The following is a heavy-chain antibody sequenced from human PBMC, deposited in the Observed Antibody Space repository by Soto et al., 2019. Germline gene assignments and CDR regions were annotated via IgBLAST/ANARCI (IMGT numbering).Heavy chain of an antibody. CDR2: IYSGGDT. Sequence: ELQLVASGGGLVQPGGSLRLSCAASGFTVSNNYLRWVRQAPGKGLEWVSFIYSGGDTYYADSVKGRFTISRDNSKNTLYLQMNSLRAEDTAVYYCARDGTYNWVGGQGILVTVSS. J-gene: IGHJ4*02. D-gene: IGHD1-1*01. V-gene: IGHV3-66*01. CDR1: GFTVSNNY. CDR3: ARDGTYNWV.